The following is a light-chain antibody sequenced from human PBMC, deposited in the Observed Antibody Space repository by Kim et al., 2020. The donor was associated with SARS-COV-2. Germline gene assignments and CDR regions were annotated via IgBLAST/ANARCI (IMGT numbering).Light chain of an antibody. J-gene: IGLJ2*01. Sequence: GQSIIISCTGTSSDVGAYKHVSWYQQYPGKAPKLIIHDVRERPSGVSNRFSASKSGNTASLTISGLQAEDEADYYCSSYTSSGTWVFGGGTKVTVL. CDR2: DVR. CDR3: SSYTSSGTWV. CDR1: SSDVGAYKH. V-gene: IGLV2-14*04.